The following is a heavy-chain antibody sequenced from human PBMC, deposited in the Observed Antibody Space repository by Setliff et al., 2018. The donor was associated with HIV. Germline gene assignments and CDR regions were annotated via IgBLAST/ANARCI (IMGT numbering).Heavy chain of an antibody. J-gene: IGHJ4*02. CDR3: ARHAAGPDGPFDS. V-gene: IGHV4-38-2*01. CDR2: VYHTGST. D-gene: IGHD2-2*01. Sequence: KTSETLSLTCGVSGYSMSSGYYWGWIRQPPGKGLEWIGNVYHTGSTYYNPSLKSRVTISVDTSKNQFSLNLSSVIAADTAVYYCARHAAGPDGPFDSWGQGTLVTVSS. CDR1: GYSMSSGYY.